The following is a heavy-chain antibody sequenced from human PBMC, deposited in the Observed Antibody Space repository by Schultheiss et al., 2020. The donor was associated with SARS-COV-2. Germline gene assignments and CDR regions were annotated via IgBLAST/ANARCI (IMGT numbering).Heavy chain of an antibody. CDR2: IYSG. CDR3: ASIAVAGYYDFDY. V-gene: IGHV3-23*03. D-gene: IGHD6-19*01. CDR1: GFTFSSYA. J-gene: IGHJ4*02. Sequence: GESLKISCAASGFTFSSYAMNWVRQAPGKGLEWVSIIYSGDYADSVKGRFTISRDNSKNTLYLQMNSLRAEDTAVYYCASIAVAGYYDFDYWGQGTLVTVSS.